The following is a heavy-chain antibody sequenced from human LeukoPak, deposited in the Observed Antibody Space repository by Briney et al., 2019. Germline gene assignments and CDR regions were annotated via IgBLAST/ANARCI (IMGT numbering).Heavy chain of an antibody. CDR1: GGTFGSYA. CDR3: ARGYSSGWYEGHFDY. V-gene: IGHV1-69*06. CDR2: IIPIFVTA. Sequence: GASVKVSCKASGGTFGSYAISWVRQAPGQGLEWMGGIIPIFVTANYAQKFQGRVTITADKSTSTAYMELSGLRSEDTAVYYCARGYSSGWYEGHFDYWGQGTLVTVSS. D-gene: IGHD6-19*01. J-gene: IGHJ4*02.